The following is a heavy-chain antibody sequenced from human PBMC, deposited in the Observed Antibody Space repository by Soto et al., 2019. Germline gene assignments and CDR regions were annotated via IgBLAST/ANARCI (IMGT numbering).Heavy chain of an antibody. V-gene: IGHV4-31*03. CDR1: GGSISSGGYY. Sequence: SETLSLTCTVSGGSISSGGYYWSWIRQHPGKGLEWIGYIYYSGSTYYNPSLKSRVTISVDTSKNQFSLKLSSVTAADTAVYYCARDVPHYDRSGYHVFQSGTFDYWCQGTLVTVSS. CDR3: ARDVPHYDRSGYHVFQSGTFDY. J-gene: IGHJ4*02. D-gene: IGHD3-22*01. CDR2: IYYSGST.